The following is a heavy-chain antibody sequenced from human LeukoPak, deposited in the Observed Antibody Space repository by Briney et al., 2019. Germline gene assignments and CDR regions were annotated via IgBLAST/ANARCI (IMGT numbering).Heavy chain of an antibody. CDR1: GGTFSSYA. Sequence: GASVKVSCKASGGTFSSYAISWVRQAPGQGLEWMGGIIPIFGTANYAQKFQGRVTITTDESTSTAYMELSSLRSEDTAVYYCARGDLGYYYYNYMDVWGKGTTVTVSS. D-gene: IGHD3-16*01. V-gene: IGHV1-69*05. CDR3: ARGDLGYYYYNYMDV. CDR2: IIPIFGTA. J-gene: IGHJ6*03.